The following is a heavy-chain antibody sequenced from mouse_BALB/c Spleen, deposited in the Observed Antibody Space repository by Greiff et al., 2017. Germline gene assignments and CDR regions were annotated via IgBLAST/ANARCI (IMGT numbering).Heavy chain of an antibody. CDR3: ARTGDYGNY. D-gene: IGHD2-1*01. V-gene: IGHV1-87*01. Sequence: VQGVESGAELARPGASVKLSCKASGYTFTSYWMQWVKQRPGQGLEWIGAIYPGDGDTRYTQKFKGKATLTADKSSSTAYMQLSSLASEDSAVYYCARTGDYGNYWGQGTLVTVSA. CDR1: GYTFTSYW. J-gene: IGHJ3*01. CDR2: IYPGDGDT.